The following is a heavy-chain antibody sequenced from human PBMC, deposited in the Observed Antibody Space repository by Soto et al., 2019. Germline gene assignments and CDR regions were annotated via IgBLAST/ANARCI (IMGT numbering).Heavy chain of an antibody. CDR3: ARSVAVPGAHIDY. CDR2: VYYTGST. D-gene: IGHD6-19*01. Sequence: SETLSLTCIVSCGSISGSYWSWIRQSPGKGLEWLGYVYYTGSTNYSPSLRSRVSISVDTSKNEFSLRLSSVTAADTAVYFCARSVAVPGAHIDYWGQGTQVTV. V-gene: IGHV4-59*01. CDR1: CGSISGSY. J-gene: IGHJ4*02.